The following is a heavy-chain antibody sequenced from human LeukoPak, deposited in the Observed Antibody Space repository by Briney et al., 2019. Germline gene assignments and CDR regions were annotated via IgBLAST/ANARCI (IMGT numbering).Heavy chain of an antibody. V-gene: IGHV3-30-3*01. CDR3: ARSGGLQKFAY. CDR1: EFTFSDYA. CDR2: ISYDGNTI. D-gene: IGHD4-11*01. J-gene: IGHJ4*02. Sequence: HPGGSLRLSCAASEFTFSDYALHWVRQAPGKGLQWVAVISYDGNTIHYADSVKGRFIISRDTSKNTLYLQMNSLRAEDTAVYYCARSGGLQKFAYWGREPWSPSPQ.